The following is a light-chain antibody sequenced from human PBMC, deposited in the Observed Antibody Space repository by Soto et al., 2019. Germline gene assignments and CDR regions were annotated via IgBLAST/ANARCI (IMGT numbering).Light chain of an antibody. CDR1: SSNIGAGYD. V-gene: IGLV1-40*01. CDR3: QSYDSSMREV. J-gene: IGLJ2*01. CDR2: ANS. Sequence: QSVLTQPPSASGAPGQRVTISCTGSSSNIGAGYDVHWYQQLPGTAPKLLIYANSNRPSGVPDRFSGSKSGTSASLAITGLQAEDEADYYCQSYDSSMREVFGGGTKLTVL.